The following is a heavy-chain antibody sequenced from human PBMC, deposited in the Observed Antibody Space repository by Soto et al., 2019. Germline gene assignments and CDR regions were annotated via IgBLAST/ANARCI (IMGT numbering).Heavy chain of an antibody. Sequence: GASVKVSCKPSVYTFTSYYMHCVRQAPGQALEGVRSLYPTGGTTCYAENYHGGVAVTRHTSTSTDYMELSSLRPEDTAGYYYARWGRVVTSLPHSPYGMDVWGQGTTVTVSS. CDR3: ARWGRVVTSLPHSPYGMDV. D-gene: IGHD3-16*01. J-gene: IGHJ6*02. CDR1: VYTFTSYY. V-gene: IGHV1-46*01. CDR2: LYPTGGTT.